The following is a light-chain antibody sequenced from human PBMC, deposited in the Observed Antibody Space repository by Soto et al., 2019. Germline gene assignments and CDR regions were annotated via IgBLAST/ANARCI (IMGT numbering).Light chain of an antibody. CDR3: QQSYSSPRT. CDR2: AAF. CDR1: QSISSY. J-gene: IGKJ2*01. V-gene: IGKV1-39*01. Sequence: DIQMTQSPSSLSASVGDRVTITCRASQSISSYLTWYQQKAGKAPKLLIYAAFSLQSGVPSRFSGSGSGTDFTLTISSLQPEDFATYYCQQSYSSPRTFGQGTNLEIK.